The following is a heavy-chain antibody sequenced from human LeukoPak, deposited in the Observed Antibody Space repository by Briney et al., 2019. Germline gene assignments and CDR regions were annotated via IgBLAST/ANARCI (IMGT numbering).Heavy chain of an antibody. Sequence: GGSLRLSCAASRFTFSSHAMHWVRQAPGKGLEWVALISYDGSNKYYADSVKGRFTISRDNSKNTLYLQMNSLRAEDTAVYYCARGGYCSGTNCYSYYYYYYMDVWAKGTTVTVSS. CDR2: ISYDGSNK. CDR3: ARGGYCSGTNCYSYYYYYYMDV. D-gene: IGHD2-2*02. V-gene: IGHV3-30-3*01. J-gene: IGHJ6*03. CDR1: RFTFSSHA.